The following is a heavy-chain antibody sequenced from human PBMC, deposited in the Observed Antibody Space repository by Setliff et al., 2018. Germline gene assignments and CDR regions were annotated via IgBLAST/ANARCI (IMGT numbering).Heavy chain of an antibody. CDR3: ARTKYCGNDCWGFFDL. CDR1: GGTFTYYY. Sequence: SETLSLTCAASGGTFTYYYWTWIRQSPGKGLEWFGYISYSGNAYYNPSLKSRVTISVDTSKNQVSLRLSSVTAADTAVYYRARTKYCGNDCWGFFDLWGQGILVTVSS. V-gene: IGHV4-59*12. CDR2: ISYSGNA. D-gene: IGHD2-21*02. J-gene: IGHJ4*02.